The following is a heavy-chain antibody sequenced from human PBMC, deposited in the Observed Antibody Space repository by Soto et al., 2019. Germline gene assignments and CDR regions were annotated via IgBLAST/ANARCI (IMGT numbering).Heavy chain of an antibody. Sequence: EVQLVESGGGLVQPGRSLRLSCAASGFTFDDYAMHWVRQAPGKGLEWVSGISWNSGTIGYADSVKGRFTISRDNAKNSLYPEMNSLRAEDTALYYCAKAEIRYCSTTSCLPLFDYWGQGTLVTVSS. CDR2: ISWNSGTI. V-gene: IGHV3-9*01. CDR1: GFTFDDYA. J-gene: IGHJ4*02. D-gene: IGHD2-2*01. CDR3: AKAEIRYCSTTSCLPLFDY.